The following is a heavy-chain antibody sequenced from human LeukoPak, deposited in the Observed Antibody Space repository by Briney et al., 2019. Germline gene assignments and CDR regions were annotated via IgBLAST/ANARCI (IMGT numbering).Heavy chain of an antibody. V-gene: IGHV3-15*01. CDR1: GFTFSNAW. Sequence: GGSLRLSCAASGFTFSNAWMSWVRQAPGKGLEWVGRIKSKTDGGTTDYAAPVKGRFTISRDDSKNTLYLQMNSLKTEDTAVYYRTTDYYDSSGYYYLSDAFDIWGQGTMVTVSS. CDR2: IKSKTDGGTT. J-gene: IGHJ3*02. D-gene: IGHD3-22*01. CDR3: TTDYYDSSGYYYLSDAFDI.